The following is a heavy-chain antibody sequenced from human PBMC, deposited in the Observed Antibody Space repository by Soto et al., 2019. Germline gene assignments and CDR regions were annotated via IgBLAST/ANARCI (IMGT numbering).Heavy chain of an antibody. J-gene: IGHJ4*02. D-gene: IGHD2-2*01. CDR2: ISGSGGST. CDR1: GFTFSSYA. Sequence: GGSLRLSCAASGFTFSSYAMSWVRQAPGKGLEWVSAISGSGGSTYYADSVKGRFTISRDNSKNTLYLQMNSLRAEDTAVYYCAKDIVVVPAAIRRNPVDYWGQGTLVTVSS. V-gene: IGHV3-23*01. CDR3: AKDIVVVPAAIRRNPVDY.